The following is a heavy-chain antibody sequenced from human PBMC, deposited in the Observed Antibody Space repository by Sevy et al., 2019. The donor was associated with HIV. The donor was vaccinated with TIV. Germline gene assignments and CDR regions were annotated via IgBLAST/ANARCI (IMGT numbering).Heavy chain of an antibody. Sequence: SETVSLTCAVYGGSFSGYYWSWIRQPPGKGLEWVGEINHSGSTNYNPSLKSRVTISVDTSNNQFSLKLSSVTAADTAVYYCARHCSSSSCSHAFDIWGQGTMVTVSS. CDR1: GGSFSGYY. J-gene: IGHJ3*02. V-gene: IGHV4-34*01. CDR3: ARHCSSSSCSHAFDI. D-gene: IGHD2-2*01. CDR2: INHSGST.